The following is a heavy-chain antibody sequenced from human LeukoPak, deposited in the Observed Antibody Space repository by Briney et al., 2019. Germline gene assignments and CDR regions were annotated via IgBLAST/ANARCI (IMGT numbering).Heavy chain of an antibody. D-gene: IGHD7-27*01. V-gene: IGHV1-2*04. J-gene: IGHJ4*02. CDR2: INPNSGGT. CDR1: GYTFTGFY. CDR3: ARGPPNWGYDY. Sequence: ASVKVSCTASGYTFTGFYMHWVRQAPGQGLEWMGWINPNSGGTNYAQKFQGWVTMTRDTSISTAYMELSRLRSDDTAVYYCARGPPNWGYDYWGPGTLVTVSS.